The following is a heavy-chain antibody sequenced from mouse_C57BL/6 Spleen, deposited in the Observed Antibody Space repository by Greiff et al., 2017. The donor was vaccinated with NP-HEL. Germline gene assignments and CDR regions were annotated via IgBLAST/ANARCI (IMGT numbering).Heavy chain of an antibody. V-gene: IGHV1-80*01. Sequence: QVQLKESGAELVKPGASVKISCKASGYAFSSYWMNWVKQRPGKGLEWIGQIYPGDGDTNYNGKFKGKATLTADKSSSTAYMQLSSLTSEDSAVYFCALYYYGSSYRYFDVWGTGTTVTVSS. J-gene: IGHJ1*03. CDR1: GYAFSSYW. CDR3: ALYYYGSSYRYFDV. D-gene: IGHD1-1*01. CDR2: IYPGDGDT.